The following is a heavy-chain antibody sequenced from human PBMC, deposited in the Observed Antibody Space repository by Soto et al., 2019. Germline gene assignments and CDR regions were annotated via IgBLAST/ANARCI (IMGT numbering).Heavy chain of an antibody. CDR2: IAYDGSDM. V-gene: IGHV3-30*18. J-gene: IGHJ4*02. D-gene: IGHD1-26*01. CDR3: AKDPRGIVGAGAWLDS. CDR1: GFSFSSYA. Sequence: PGGSLRLSCAASGFSFSSYAIHWVRQAPGKGLEWLAVIAYDGSDMYYGDSVKGRFTISRDNSKKTLYLQMNSLRPDDTAVYYCAKDPRGIVGAGAWLDSWGQGTLVTVSS.